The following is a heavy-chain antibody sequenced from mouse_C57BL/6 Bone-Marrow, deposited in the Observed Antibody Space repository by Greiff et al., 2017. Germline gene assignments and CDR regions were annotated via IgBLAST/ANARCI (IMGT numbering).Heavy chain of an antibody. CDR3: ARYGTAWFAY. CDR2: IYPSDSET. CDR1: GYTFTSYW. Sequence: QLQQPGAELVRPGSSVKLSCKASGYTFTSYWMDWVKQRPGQGLEWIGNIYPSDSETNYNQKFKDKATLTVDKSSSTAYMQLSSLTSEDSAVYYCARYGTAWFAYWGQGTLVTVSA. V-gene: IGHV1-61*01. J-gene: IGHJ3*01. D-gene: IGHD2-1*01.